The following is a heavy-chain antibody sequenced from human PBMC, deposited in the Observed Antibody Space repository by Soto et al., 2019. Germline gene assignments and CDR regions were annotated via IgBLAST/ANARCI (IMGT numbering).Heavy chain of an antibody. Sequence: GGSLRLSCAASGFTFSNYDMHWVRQAPGKGLEWVAVIWYDGSNKYYADSVKGRFTISRDNSKNTLYLQMNSLRAEDTAVYYCARAALIYDFLTTYRTQGAFDIWGQGTMVTVSS. D-gene: IGHD3-9*01. CDR2: IWYDGSNK. CDR3: ARAALIYDFLTTYRTQGAFDI. V-gene: IGHV3-33*01. J-gene: IGHJ3*02. CDR1: GFTFSNYD.